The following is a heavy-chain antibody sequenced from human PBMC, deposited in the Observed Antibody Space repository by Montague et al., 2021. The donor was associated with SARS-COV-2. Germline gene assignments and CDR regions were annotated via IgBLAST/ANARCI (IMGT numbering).Heavy chain of an antibody. J-gene: IGHJ4*02. V-gene: IGHV4-59*08. Sequence: SETLSLTCTVSGVSVTDYYWSWIRQHPGKGLEWVGDVLYKKGTNFNPSLKSRVAISVDTSKNQFSLRLTSVTAADTAFYHCVRHPHYDGLNGPPDFWDQGALVTGSS. CDR2: VLYKKGT. D-gene: IGHD3-9*01. CDR3: VRHPHYDGLNGPPDF. CDR1: GVSVTDYY.